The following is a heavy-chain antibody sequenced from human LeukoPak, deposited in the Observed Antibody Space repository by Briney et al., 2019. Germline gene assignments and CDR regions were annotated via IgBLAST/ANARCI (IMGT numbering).Heavy chain of an antibody. V-gene: IGHV1-2*02. CDR3: ARVPGGYSYGYVDY. J-gene: IGHJ4*02. Sequence: ASVKVSCKASGYTFTGYYMHWVRQAPGQGLEWMGWINPNSGGTNYAQKFQGRVTITADESTSTAYMELSSLRSEDTAVYYCARVPGGYSYGYVDYWGQGTLVTVSS. CDR1: GYTFTGYY. CDR2: INPNSGGT. D-gene: IGHD5-18*01.